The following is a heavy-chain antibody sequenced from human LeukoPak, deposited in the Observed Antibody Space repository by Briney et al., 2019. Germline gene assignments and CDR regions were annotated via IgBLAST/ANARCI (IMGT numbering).Heavy chain of an antibody. V-gene: IGHV3-21*01. CDR3: ARDNYSYGHDY. CDR2: ISSSSSYI. J-gene: IGHJ4*02. CDR1: GFTFSSYS. D-gene: IGHD5-18*01. Sequence: GESLKISCAASGFTFSSYSMNWVRQAPGKGLEWVSSISSSSSYIYYADSVKGRFTISRDNAKNSLYLQMNSLRAEDTAVYYCARDNYSYGHDYWGQGTLVTVSS.